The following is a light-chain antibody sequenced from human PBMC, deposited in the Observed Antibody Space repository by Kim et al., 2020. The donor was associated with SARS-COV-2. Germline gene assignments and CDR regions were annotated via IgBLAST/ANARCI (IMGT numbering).Light chain of an antibody. J-gene: IGLJ1*01. CDR3: QAWDSSTV. Sequence: SYELTQPPSVSVSPGQTASITCSGDKLGDKYACWYQQKPGQSPVLLIYQDSKRPSGIPERFSGSNSGNTATLTISGTQAMDEADYYCQAWDSSTVFG. CDR1: KLGDKY. CDR2: QDS. V-gene: IGLV3-1*01.